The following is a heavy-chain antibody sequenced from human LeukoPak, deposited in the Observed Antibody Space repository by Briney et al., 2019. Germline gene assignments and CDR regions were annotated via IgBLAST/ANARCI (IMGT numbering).Heavy chain of an antibody. D-gene: IGHD3-22*01. CDR3: ARSYYYDSSGYYSGDAFDI. CDR1: GGSFSGYY. V-gene: IGHV4-34*01. Sequence: PSETLSLTCAVYGGSFSGYYWSWIRQPPGKGLEWIGSIYHSGSTYYNPSLKSRVTISVDTSKNQFSLKLSSVTAADTAVYYCARSYYYDSSGYYSGDAFDIWGQGTMVTVSS. CDR2: IYHSGST. J-gene: IGHJ3*02.